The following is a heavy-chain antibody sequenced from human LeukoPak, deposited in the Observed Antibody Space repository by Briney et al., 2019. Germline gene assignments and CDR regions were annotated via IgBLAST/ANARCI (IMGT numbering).Heavy chain of an antibody. Sequence: GGSLRLSCAASGVTFSSYSMNWVRQAPGKGLEWVSSISSSSSYIYYADSVKGRFTISRDNAKNSLYLQMNSLRAEDTAVYYCARLRSILTGYDYWGQGTLVTVSS. J-gene: IGHJ4*02. CDR3: ARLRSILTGYDY. D-gene: IGHD3-9*01. CDR2: ISSSSSYI. V-gene: IGHV3-21*04. CDR1: GVTFSSYS.